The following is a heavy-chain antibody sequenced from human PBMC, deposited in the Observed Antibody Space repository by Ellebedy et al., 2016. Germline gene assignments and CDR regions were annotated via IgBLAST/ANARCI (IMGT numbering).Heavy chain of an antibody. CDR1: GGSISSGSYY. CDR2: IYTSGST. Sequence: SETLSLXXTVSGGSISSGSYYWSWIRQPAGKGLEWIGRIYTSGSTNYNPSLKSRVTMSVDTSKNQFSLKLSSVTAADTAVYYCARDRGDDYGGISHFDYWGQGTLVTVSS. J-gene: IGHJ4*02. V-gene: IGHV4-61*02. D-gene: IGHD4-23*01. CDR3: ARDRGDDYGGISHFDY.